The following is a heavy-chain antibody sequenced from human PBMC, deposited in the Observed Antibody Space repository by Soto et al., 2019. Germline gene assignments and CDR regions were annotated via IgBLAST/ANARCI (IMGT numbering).Heavy chain of an antibody. J-gene: IGHJ4*02. CDR2: ISGSGGST. D-gene: IGHD5-18*01. V-gene: IGHV3-23*01. CDR1: GFTFSSYA. Sequence: EVQLLESGGGLVQPGGSLRLSCAASGFTFSSYAMSWVRQAPGKGLEWVSAISGSGGSTYYADSVKGRFTISRDNSKSTLYLQMNSLRAEDTAVYYCALTSRIQLWLGDGFDYWGQGTLVTVSS. CDR3: ALTSRIQLWLGDGFDY.